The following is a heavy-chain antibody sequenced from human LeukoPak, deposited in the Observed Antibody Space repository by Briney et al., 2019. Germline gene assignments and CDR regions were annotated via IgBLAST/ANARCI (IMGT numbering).Heavy chain of an antibody. CDR3: ARDRDVLRFLEWLELLDY. V-gene: IGHV1-18*01. CDR2: ISAYNGNT. Sequence: ASVKVSCKASGYTFTSYGISWVRQALGQGLEWMGWISAYNGNTNYAQKLQGRVTMTTDTSTSTAYMELRSLRSDDTAVYYCARDRDVLRFLEWLELLDYRGQGTLVTVSS. J-gene: IGHJ4*02. CDR1: GYTFTSYG. D-gene: IGHD3-3*01.